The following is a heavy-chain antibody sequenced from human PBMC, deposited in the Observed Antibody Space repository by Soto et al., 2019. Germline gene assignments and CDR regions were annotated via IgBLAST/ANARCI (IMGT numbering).Heavy chain of an antibody. Sequence: SETLSLTCAVYGGSFSGYYWSWIRQPPGKGLEWIGEINHSGSTNYNPSLKSRVTISVDTSKNQFSLKLSSVTAADTAVYYCARGAATVADYWGQGTQVTVSS. CDR3: ARGAATVADY. D-gene: IGHD4-17*01. V-gene: IGHV4-34*01. CDR1: GGSFSGYY. CDR2: INHSGST. J-gene: IGHJ4*02.